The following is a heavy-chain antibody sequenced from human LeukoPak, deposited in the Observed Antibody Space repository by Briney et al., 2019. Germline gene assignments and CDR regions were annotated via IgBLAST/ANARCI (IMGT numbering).Heavy chain of an antibody. Sequence: VASVKVSCKASGYTFTSYGISWVRQAPGQGLEWMGWISAYNGNTNYAQKLQGRVTMTTDTSTSTAYMELRSLRSDGTAVYYCATAAGTDEFDYWGQGTLVTVSS. J-gene: IGHJ4*02. CDR2: ISAYNGNT. V-gene: IGHV1-18*01. CDR1: GYTFTSYG. CDR3: ATAAGTDEFDY. D-gene: IGHD6-13*01.